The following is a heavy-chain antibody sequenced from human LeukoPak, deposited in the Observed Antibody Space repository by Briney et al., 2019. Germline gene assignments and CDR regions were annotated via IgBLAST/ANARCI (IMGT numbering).Heavy chain of an antibody. CDR3: ARKRYGDYGGEDWFDP. CDR1: GFTFSSYS. CDR2: ISSSSSTI. Sequence: GGSLRLSCAASGFTFSSYSMIWVRQAPGKGLEWVSYISSSSSTIYYADSVKGRFTISRDNAKNSLYLQMNSLRDEDTAVYYCARKRYGDYGGEDWFDPWGQGTLVTVSS. D-gene: IGHD4-17*01. V-gene: IGHV3-48*02. J-gene: IGHJ5*02.